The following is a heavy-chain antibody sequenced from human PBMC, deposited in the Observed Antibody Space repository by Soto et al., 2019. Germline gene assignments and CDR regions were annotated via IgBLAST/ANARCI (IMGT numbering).Heavy chain of an antibody. CDR3: ARRFYDFPGAYYYGMDV. CDR2: IYPGDSDT. D-gene: IGHD3-3*01. Sequence: PGESLKISCKGSGYSFTSYWIGWVRQMPGKGLEWMGIIYPGDSDTRYSPSFQGQVTISADKSISTAYLQWSSLKASDTAMYYCARRFYDFPGAYYYGMDVWRQGTTVTVSS. V-gene: IGHV5-51*01. J-gene: IGHJ6*02. CDR1: GYSFTSYW.